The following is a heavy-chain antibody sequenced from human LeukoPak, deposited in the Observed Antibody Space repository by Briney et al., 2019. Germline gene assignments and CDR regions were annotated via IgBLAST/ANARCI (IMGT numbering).Heavy chain of an antibody. V-gene: IGHV4-59*08. CDR3: ARRDTMVLGAFDI. D-gene: IGHD2-8*01. CDR1: GGSISSYY. J-gene: IGHJ3*02. Sequence: SETLSLTCTVSGGSISSYYWSWLRQPPGKGLEWIGYIYYSGSTNYNPSLKSRVTISVDTSKNQFSLKLSSVTAADTAVYYCARRDTMVLGAFDIWGQGTMVTVSS. CDR2: IYYSGST.